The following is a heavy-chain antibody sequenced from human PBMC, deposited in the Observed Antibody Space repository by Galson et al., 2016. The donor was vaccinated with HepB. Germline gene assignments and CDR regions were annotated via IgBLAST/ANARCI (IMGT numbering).Heavy chain of an antibody. CDR2: IKQDGTEK. CDR1: GFTFSSNW. J-gene: IGHJ3*01. D-gene: IGHD2-15*01. V-gene: IGHV3-7*04. Sequence: SLRLSCAASGFTFSSNWMSWVRQAPGKGLEWVANIKQDGTEKYYVDSVKGRFTISRDNAKNTVYLQMNSLSAEDTAVYFCARDSGYCSYSNCKGDAFDLWGQGTMVTVSS. CDR3: ARDSGYCSYSNCKGDAFDL.